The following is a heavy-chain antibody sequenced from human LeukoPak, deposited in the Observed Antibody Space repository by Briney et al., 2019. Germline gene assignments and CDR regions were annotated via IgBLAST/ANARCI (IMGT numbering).Heavy chain of an antibody. CDR1: GGTFSSYA. D-gene: IGHD6-13*01. J-gene: IGHJ4*02. CDR2: ISAYNGNT. V-gene: IGHV1-18*01. Sequence: ASVKVSCKASGGTFSSYAISWVRQAPGQGLEWMAWISAYNGNTDYVQRLQGRVTMTTDTSTSTAYMELRSLRSDDTAVYYCARDQAAAGTHFDYWGQGTLVTVSS. CDR3: ARDQAAAGTHFDY.